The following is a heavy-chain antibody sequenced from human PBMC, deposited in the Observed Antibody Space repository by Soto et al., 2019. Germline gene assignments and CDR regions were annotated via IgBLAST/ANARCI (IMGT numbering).Heavy chain of an antibody. J-gene: IGHJ4*02. CDR1: GFTFDDYT. CDR3: AKEYSSSFDY. Sequence: GESLKISCAASGFTFDDYTMHWVRQAPGKGLEWVSLISWDGGSTYYADSVKGRFTISRDNSKNSLYLQMNSLRTEDTALYYCAKEYSSSFDYWGQGTLVTVSS. CDR2: ISWDGGST. D-gene: IGHD6-6*01. V-gene: IGHV3-43*01.